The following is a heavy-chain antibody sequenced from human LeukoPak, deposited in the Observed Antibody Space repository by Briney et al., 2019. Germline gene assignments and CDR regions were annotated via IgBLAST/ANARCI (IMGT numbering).Heavy chain of an antibody. D-gene: IGHD3-22*01. CDR1: GGSMSGSY. J-gene: IGHJ3*02. Sequence: SETLSLTCTVSGGSMSGSYWSWIRQPPGKGLEWLGNIYFSGFSKPNPSLESRLTISVDTSKNQISLRLTSVTAADTAVYYCARDRNYYDSSGYRKGDAFDIWGQGTMVTVSS. CDR2: IYFSGFS. CDR3: ARDRNYYDSSGYRKGDAFDI. V-gene: IGHV4-59*12.